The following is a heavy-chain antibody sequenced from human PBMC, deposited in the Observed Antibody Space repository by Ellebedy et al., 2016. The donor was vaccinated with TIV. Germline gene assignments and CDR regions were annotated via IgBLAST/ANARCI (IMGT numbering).Heavy chain of an antibody. Sequence: PGGSLRLSCAASGFTFSSYGMHWVRQAPGKGLEWVAVIWYDGSNKYYADSVKGRFTISRDNSKNTLYLQMNSLRAEDTAVYYCAREGELELRRGYYYGMDVWGQGTTVTVSS. CDR3: AREGELELRRGYYYGMDV. CDR1: GFTFSSYG. V-gene: IGHV3-33*01. D-gene: IGHD1-7*01. CDR2: IWYDGSNK. J-gene: IGHJ6*02.